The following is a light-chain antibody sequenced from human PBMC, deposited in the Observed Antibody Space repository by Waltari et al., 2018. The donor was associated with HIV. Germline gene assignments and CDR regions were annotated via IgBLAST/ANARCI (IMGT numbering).Light chain of an antibody. Sequence: SYELTQPPSVSVSPGQTASITCSGDKLGNKYAYWYQQRPGQSPVLVIYQDSKRPSGIPERFSGSNSGNTATLTIRGTQAMDEADYYCQAWDTRAVVFGGGTKLTVL. CDR1: KLGNKY. CDR2: QDS. J-gene: IGLJ2*01. V-gene: IGLV3-1*01. CDR3: QAWDTRAVV.